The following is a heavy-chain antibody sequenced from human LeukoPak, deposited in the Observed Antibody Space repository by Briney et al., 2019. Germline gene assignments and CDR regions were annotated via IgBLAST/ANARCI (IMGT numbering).Heavy chain of an antibody. J-gene: IGHJ5*02. D-gene: IGHD2-8*01. CDR3: ASENEGWCWFDP. V-gene: IGHV4-4*07. CDR2: IFGSGST. Sequence: SETLALTCSVSGGSITNYYWTWIRQPAGKGLEWIGRIFGSGSTCYNPSLKSRVSMSVYTSKNQFSLNLSSVTSAATALYYCASENEGWCWFDPWGQGTLVTVPS. CDR1: GGSITNYY.